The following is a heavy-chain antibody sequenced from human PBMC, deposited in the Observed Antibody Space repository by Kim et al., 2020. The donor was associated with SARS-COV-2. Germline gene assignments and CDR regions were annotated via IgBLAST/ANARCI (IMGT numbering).Heavy chain of an antibody. J-gene: IGHJ4*02. V-gene: IGHV4-34*01. D-gene: IGHD3-3*01. CDR2: INHSGST. CDR3: ARGGIIFGVVIIHSQFDY. Sequence: SETLSLTCAVYGGSFSGYYWSWIRQPPGKGLEWIGEINHSGSTNYNPSLKSRVTISVDTSKNQFSLKLSSVTAADTPVYYCARGGIIFGVVIIHSQFDYWGQETLVNVSS. CDR1: GGSFSGYY.